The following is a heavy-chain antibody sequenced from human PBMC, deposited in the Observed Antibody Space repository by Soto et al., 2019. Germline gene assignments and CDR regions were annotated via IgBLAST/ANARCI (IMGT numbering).Heavy chain of an antibody. J-gene: IGHJ5*02. Sequence: QVQLVQSGAEVKKPGSSVKVSCKASGGTFSSYAISWVRQAPGQGLEWMGGLIPIFGTANYAQKFQGRVRITADESTITAYMELSSLRSEDTAVYYCASRVVAAQNWFDPWGQGTLVTVSS. D-gene: IGHD2-15*01. CDR1: GGTFSSYA. CDR3: ASRVVAAQNWFDP. CDR2: LIPIFGTA. V-gene: IGHV1-69*01.